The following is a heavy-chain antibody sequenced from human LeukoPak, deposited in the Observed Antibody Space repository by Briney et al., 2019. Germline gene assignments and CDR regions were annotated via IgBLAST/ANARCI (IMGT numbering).Heavy chain of an antibody. Sequence: SVKVSCKASGGTFSSYAISWVRQAPGQGLEWMGGIIPIFGTANYAQKFQGRVTITADESTSTAYMELSSLRSEDTAVYYCARDGDSYGYGNWFDPWGQGTLVTVSS. D-gene: IGHD5-18*01. V-gene: IGHV1-69*13. CDR2: IIPIFGTA. CDR3: ARDGDSYGYGNWFDP. CDR1: GGTFSSYA. J-gene: IGHJ5*02.